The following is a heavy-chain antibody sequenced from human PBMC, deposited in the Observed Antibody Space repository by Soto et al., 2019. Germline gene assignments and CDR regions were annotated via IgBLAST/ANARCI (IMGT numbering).Heavy chain of an antibody. D-gene: IGHD4-4*01. J-gene: IGHJ4*02. CDR3: TTDLWDYYSNYGDY. V-gene: IGHV3-15*07. CDR1: GFTFSNAW. CDR2: IKSKTDGGTT. Sequence: EVQLVESGGGLVKPGGSLRLSCAASGFTFSNAWMNWVRQAPGKGPEWVGRIKSKTDGGTTDYAAPVKGRFTISRDDSKNTLYLQMNSLKTVDTAVYYCTTDLWDYYSNYGDYWGQGTLVTVSS.